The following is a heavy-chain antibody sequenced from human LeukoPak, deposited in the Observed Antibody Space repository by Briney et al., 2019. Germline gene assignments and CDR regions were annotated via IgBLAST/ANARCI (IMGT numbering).Heavy chain of an antibody. D-gene: IGHD2-15*01. CDR2: ISYDGSNK. J-gene: IGHJ4*02. CDR1: GFTFSSYG. CDR3: AKDESGYCSGGSCYTLEY. Sequence: GGSLRLSCAASGFTFSSYGMHWVRQAPGKGLEWVAVISYDGSNKYYADSVKGRFTISRDNSKITLYLQMDSLRAEDTAVYYCAKDESGYCSGGSCYTLEYWGQGTLVTVSS. V-gene: IGHV3-30*18.